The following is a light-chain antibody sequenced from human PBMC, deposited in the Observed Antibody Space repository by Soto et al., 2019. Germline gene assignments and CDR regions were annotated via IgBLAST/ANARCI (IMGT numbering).Light chain of an antibody. CDR3: QQYNLDPYT. CDR2: DAS. V-gene: IGKV1-5*01. Sequence: DIQMTQSPSTLSASVGDRVIVTCRASQSIVNWLAWYQQKPGKAPKLLISDASKLESGVPSRFSGVGSGTEFTLTISSLQPDDSATYFCQQYNLDPYTFGQGTKLEI. J-gene: IGKJ2*01. CDR1: QSIVNW.